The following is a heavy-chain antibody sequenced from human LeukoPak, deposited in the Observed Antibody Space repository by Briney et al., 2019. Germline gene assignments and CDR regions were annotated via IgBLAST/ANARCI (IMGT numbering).Heavy chain of an antibody. V-gene: IGHV3-21*01. CDR2: ISSSSSYI. J-gene: IGHJ3*02. Sequence: GRSLRLSCAASGFTFSSYSMNWVRQAPGKGLEWVSSISSSSSYIYYADSVKGRFTISRDNAKNSLYLQMNSLRAEDTAVYCCARGPGPGELYIWGQGTMVTVSS. D-gene: IGHD1-26*01. CDR1: GFTFSSYS. CDR3: ARGPGPGELYI.